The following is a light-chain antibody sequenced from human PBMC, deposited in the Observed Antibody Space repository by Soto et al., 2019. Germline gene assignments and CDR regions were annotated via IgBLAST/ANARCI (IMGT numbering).Light chain of an antibody. CDR2: RAS. Sequence: TVLTQSPGTLSLSPGERATLSCRASQSVSSSSLAWYQQKPGQAPRLLIYRASSRATGIPDRFSGSGSGTGFTLTISRLEPEDFAVYYCQQYGSSPPSWTFGQGTKVEIK. CDR1: QSVSSSS. J-gene: IGKJ1*01. CDR3: QQYGSSPPSWT. V-gene: IGKV3-20*01.